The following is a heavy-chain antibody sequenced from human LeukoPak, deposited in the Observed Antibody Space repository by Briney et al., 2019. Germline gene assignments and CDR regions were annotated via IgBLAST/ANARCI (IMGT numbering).Heavy chain of an antibody. CDR2: IYNRGTT. CDR3: ATSTVWGTWHN. V-gene: IGHV4-59*01. Sequence: SETLSLTCTVSGDSITSYYWSWIRQPPGKRLEWIGYIYNRGTTNYNPSLKSRVTISIDTSKNQFFLKLNSVTAADTAMYYCATSTVWGTWHNWGQGTLVTVSS. D-gene: IGHD3-16*01. CDR1: GDSITSYY. J-gene: IGHJ4*02.